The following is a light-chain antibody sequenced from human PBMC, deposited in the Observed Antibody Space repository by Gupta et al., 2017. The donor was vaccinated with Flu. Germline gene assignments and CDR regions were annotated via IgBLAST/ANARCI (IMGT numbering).Light chain of an antibody. Sequence: WIPHSWTGPQREVGGFKVLAWDQQHPSKAPPVTIYQVKKRPTGVSYRFSGSKSGNTASLTISGLQAEDEADYYCCSYAGGGSWVFGGGTKLTVL. V-gene: IGLV2-23*02. CDR2: QVK. CDR3: CSYAGGGSWV. J-gene: IGLJ3*02. CDR1: QREVGGFKV.